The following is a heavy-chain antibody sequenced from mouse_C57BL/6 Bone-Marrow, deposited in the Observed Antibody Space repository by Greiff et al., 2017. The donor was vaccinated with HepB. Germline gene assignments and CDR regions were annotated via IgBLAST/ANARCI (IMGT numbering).Heavy chain of an antibody. CDR1: GYTFTDYE. D-gene: IGHD1-2*01. CDR2: IDPETGGT. J-gene: IGHJ2*01. CDR3: TNHYYGPSHY. Sequence: QVQLQQSGAELVRPGASVTLSCKASGYTFTDYEMHWVKQTPVHGLEWIGAIDPETGGTAYNQKFKGKAILTADKSSSTAYMERRSLTSEDSAVYDCTNHYYGPSHYWGQGTTLTVSS. V-gene: IGHV1-15*01.